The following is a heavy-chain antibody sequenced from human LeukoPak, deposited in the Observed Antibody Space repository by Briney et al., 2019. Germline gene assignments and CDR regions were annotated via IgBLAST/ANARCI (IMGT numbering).Heavy chain of an antibody. CDR3: ARSDYGDFDY. Sequence: ASVKVSCKASGYTFTNYDIIWVRQATGQGLQCMGWVNPKTGYTDYAQRFQGRITMTRDTSLGTVFMELRSLRPDDTAVYYCARSDYGDFDYWGQGTLVTVSS. D-gene: IGHD4-17*01. CDR2: VNPKTGYT. CDR1: GYTFTNYD. J-gene: IGHJ4*02. V-gene: IGHV1-8*01.